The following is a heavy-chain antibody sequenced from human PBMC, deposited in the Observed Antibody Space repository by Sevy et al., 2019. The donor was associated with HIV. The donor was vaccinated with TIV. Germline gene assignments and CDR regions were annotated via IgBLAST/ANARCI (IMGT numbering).Heavy chain of an antibody. CDR2: ISYDGSNK. Sequence: GESLKISCAASGFTFSSYAMHWVRQAPGKGLEWVAVISYDGSNKYYADSVKGRFTISRDNSKNTLYLQMNSLRAEDTAVYYCARERIVAAGTRWFDPWGQGTLVTVSS. CDR1: GFTFSSYA. CDR3: ARERIVAAGTRWFDP. J-gene: IGHJ5*02. V-gene: IGHV3-30-3*01. D-gene: IGHD6-13*01.